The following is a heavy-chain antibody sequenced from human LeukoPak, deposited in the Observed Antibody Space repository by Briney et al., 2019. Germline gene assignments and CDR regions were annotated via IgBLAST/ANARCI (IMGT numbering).Heavy chain of an antibody. Sequence: GGSLRLSCAASGFTFSSYWMTWVRQAPGKGLEWVANIKQDGSEKYYVDSVKGRFTISRDNAKNSLYLQINSLRAEDTAVYHCARGGWEPLDYWGQGILVTVPS. CDR1: GFTFSSYW. D-gene: IGHD1-26*01. V-gene: IGHV3-7*01. J-gene: IGHJ4*02. CDR3: ARGGWEPLDY. CDR2: IKQDGSEK.